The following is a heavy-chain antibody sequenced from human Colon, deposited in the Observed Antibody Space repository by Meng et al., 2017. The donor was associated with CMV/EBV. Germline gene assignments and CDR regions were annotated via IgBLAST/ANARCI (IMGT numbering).Heavy chain of an antibody. J-gene: IGHJ4*02. V-gene: IGHV4-38-2*02. CDR3: ARELPRAQ. D-gene: IGHD1-14*01. CDR1: GFSISSGYY. Sequence: GSLRLSCSVSGFSISSGYYWGWIRQSPEKGLEWIGTTYYGGTTTYNPSLKNRVHISIDTSKNQFFLKLDSVTAADTAVYFCARELPRAQWGQGILVTVSS. CDR2: TYYGGTT.